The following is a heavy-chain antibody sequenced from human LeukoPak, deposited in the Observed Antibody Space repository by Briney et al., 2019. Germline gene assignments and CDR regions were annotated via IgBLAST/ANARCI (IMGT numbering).Heavy chain of an antibody. Sequence: GGSLRLSCAASGFTFSSYGMSWVRQAPGKGLEWVSAISGSGGSTYYADSVKGRFTISRDNSKNTLYLQMNSLRAEDTAVYYCAKGNYYDSSKDAFDIWGQGTMVTVSS. V-gene: IGHV3-23*01. CDR3: AKGNYYDSSKDAFDI. CDR1: GFTFSSYG. CDR2: ISGSGGST. J-gene: IGHJ3*02. D-gene: IGHD3-22*01.